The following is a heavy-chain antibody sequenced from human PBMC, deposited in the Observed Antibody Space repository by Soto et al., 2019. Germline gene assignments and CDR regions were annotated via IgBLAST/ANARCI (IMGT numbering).Heavy chain of an antibody. CDR1: GFTFSSYS. D-gene: IGHD6-13*01. J-gene: IGHJ3*02. CDR2: ISSSSSYI. V-gene: IGHV3-21*01. Sequence: PGGSLRLSCAASGFTFSSYSMNWVRQAPGKGLEWVSSISSSSSYIYYADSVKGRFTISRDNAKNSLYLQMNSLRAEDTAVYYCARGPGIAAAYPQASDAFDIWGQGTMVTVSS. CDR3: ARGPGIAAAYPQASDAFDI.